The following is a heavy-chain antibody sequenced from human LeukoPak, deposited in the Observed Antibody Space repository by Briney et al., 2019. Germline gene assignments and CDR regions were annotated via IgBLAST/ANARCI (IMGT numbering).Heavy chain of an antibody. CDR1: GFMFNKYG. J-gene: IGHJ4*02. CDR2: LTGSGGGT. V-gene: IGHV3-23*01. D-gene: IGHD6-19*01. Sequence: GGSLRLSCVASGFMFNKYGMSWVRQAPGKGLEWVSGLTGSGGGTYYADSVKGQFTISRDNSKNTLYLQLNSLRVEDTAIYYCAKGTAVADIYFDYWGQGTLVTVSS. CDR3: AKGTAVADIYFDY.